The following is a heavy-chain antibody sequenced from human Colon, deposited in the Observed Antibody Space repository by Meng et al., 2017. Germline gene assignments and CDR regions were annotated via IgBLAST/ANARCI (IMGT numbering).Heavy chain of an antibody. Sequence: VRLTGSGPGLVKLSQTLSLPFVVSAGSSSVDGYYWSWIRQHPGKGLEWIGYVHDSGDTYYKSSLKSRITISIDTSENQFSLKLKSVTAADTAVYYCARDPSNRGAFFDPWGQGTLVTVSS. V-gene: IGHV4-31*11. J-gene: IGHJ5*02. CDR1: AGSSSVDGYY. D-gene: IGHD3-10*01. CDR2: VHDSGDT. CDR3: ARDPSNRGAFFDP.